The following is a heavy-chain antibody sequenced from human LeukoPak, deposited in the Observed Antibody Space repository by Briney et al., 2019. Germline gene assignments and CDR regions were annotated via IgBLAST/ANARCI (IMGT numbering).Heavy chain of an antibody. CDR2: ISSSSSYI. CDR3: ATSPQGRTMIAQSPRRWFDP. J-gene: IGHJ5*02. CDR1: GFTFSSYS. D-gene: IGHD3-22*01. Sequence: GGSPRLSCAASGFTFSSYSMNWVRQAPGKGLEWVSSISSSSSYIYYADSVKGRFTISRDNAKNSLYLQMNSLRAEDTAVYYCATSPQGRTMIAQSPRRWFDPWGQGTLVTVSS. V-gene: IGHV3-21*01.